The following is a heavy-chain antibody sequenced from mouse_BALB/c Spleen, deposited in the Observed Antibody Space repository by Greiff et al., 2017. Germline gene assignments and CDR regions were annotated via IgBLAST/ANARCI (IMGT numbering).Heavy chain of an antibody. Sequence: DVKLVESGGGLVKPGGSLKLSCAASGFTFSDYYMYWVRQTPEKRLEWVATISDGGSYTYYPDSVKGRFTISRDNAKNNLYLQMSSLKSEDTAMYYCARDRGYGNYGGFAYWGQGTLVTVSA. J-gene: IGHJ3*01. CDR3: ARDRGYGNYGGFAY. D-gene: IGHD2-1*01. CDR1: GFTFSDYY. CDR2: ISDGGSYT. V-gene: IGHV5-4*02.